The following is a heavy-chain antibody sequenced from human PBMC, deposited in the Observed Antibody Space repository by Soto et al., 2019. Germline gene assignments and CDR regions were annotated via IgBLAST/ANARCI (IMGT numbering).Heavy chain of an antibody. CDR3: TRGRIMITFGGAMMIDY. CDR1: GYLFTSSD. V-gene: IGHV1-8*01. CDR2: LNPTTGNT. Sequence: QVQLVQSGAEVKKPGASVKVSCKASGYLFTSSDINWVRQATGQGLEWMGWLNPTTGNTGYAQNFQGRVTMTGNTSISTAYIALSSLTSEDTAVYYCTRGRIMITFGGAMMIDYWGQGSLVTVSS. J-gene: IGHJ4*02. D-gene: IGHD3-16*01.